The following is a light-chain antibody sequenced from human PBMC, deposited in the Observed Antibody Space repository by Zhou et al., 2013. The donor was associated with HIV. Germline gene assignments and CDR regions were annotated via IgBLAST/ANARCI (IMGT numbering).Light chain of an antibody. V-gene: IGKV1-5*01. CDR1: QDIRTW. CDR2: SAS. J-gene: IGKJ5*01. CDR3: QQSFSIPPT. Sequence: DIQMTQSPSTLSASVGDRVTITCRASQDIRTWVAWYQQKPGKAPQLLISSASNLESGVPRNFAGSGFGAEFTLTITSVRPEDFAIYYCQQSFSIPPTFGQGTRL.